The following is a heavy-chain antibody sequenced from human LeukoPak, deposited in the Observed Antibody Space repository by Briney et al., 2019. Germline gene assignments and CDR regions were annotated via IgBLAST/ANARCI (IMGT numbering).Heavy chain of an antibody. CDR1: GYTFTDYY. CDR2: INPNSGGT. Sequence: GASVKVSCKASGYTFTDYYMHWVRQAPGQGLEWMGWINPNSGGTHYAQKFQGRVTMTRDTSISTAYMELSRLRSDDTAVYYCARGRMKLEPYEPFDYWGQGTLVTVSS. V-gene: IGHV1-2*02. CDR3: ARGRMKLEPYEPFDY. D-gene: IGHD1-1*01. J-gene: IGHJ4*02.